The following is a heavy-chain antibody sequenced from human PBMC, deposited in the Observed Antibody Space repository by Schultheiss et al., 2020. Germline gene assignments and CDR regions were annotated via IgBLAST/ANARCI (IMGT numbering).Heavy chain of an antibody. CDR1: GSNIYGYY. V-gene: IGHV4-59*01. CDR3: ARLMKGGMYYFDY. Sequence: SETLSLTCRVYGSNIYGYYWSWVRQPPGKGLEWIGYVHYYGSTTYNASLKSRVTISVDTSKNQFSLKLSSVTAADTAVYYCARLMKGGMYYFDYWGQGTLVTVSS. J-gene: IGHJ4*02. CDR2: VHYYGST. D-gene: IGHD3-16*01.